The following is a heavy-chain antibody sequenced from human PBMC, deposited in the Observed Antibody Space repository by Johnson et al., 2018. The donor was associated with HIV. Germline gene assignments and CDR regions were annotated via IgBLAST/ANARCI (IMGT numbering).Heavy chain of an antibody. CDR3: AKDLRIAVAGVAFDI. Sequence: VQLVESGGGLVKPGGSLRLSCAASGFTFSDYYMSWIRQAPGKGLESVANINDGGSEKYYVDTVKGRFTVSRDNAKNSLYLQMNSLRVEDTAVYYCAKDLRIAVAGVAFDIWGQGTMVTVSS. V-gene: IGHV3-7*01. J-gene: IGHJ3*02. CDR1: GFTFSDYY. CDR2: INDGGSEK. D-gene: IGHD6-19*01.